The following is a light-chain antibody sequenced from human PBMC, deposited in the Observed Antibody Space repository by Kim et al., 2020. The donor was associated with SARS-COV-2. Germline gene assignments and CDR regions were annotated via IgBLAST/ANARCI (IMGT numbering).Light chain of an antibody. CDR2: GAS. J-gene: IGKJ4*01. Sequence: TPGEKATLSCKTSQWVGSCRVAWYDQKPGQSRRHLIYGASSRANGIPDRFSGSGYGTDFTLTISRLEPEDFAVYHCQHYGGSPLTVGGGTKVDIK. CDR1: QWVGSCR. V-gene: IGKV3-20*01. CDR3: QHYGGSPLT.